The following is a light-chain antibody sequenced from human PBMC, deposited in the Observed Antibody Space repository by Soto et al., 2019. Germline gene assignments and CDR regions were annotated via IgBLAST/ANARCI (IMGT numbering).Light chain of an antibody. J-gene: IGKJ4*01. Sequence: EIVMTQSPATLSVSPAERATLSCRASQSVYSNLAWYQQKPGQAPGLLIYAASTRATGIPARFSGSGSGTEFTLTISSLQSEDFAVYYCQQYNSWPLTFGGGTKVEIK. CDR1: QSVYSN. CDR2: AAS. CDR3: QQYNSWPLT. V-gene: IGKV3-15*01.